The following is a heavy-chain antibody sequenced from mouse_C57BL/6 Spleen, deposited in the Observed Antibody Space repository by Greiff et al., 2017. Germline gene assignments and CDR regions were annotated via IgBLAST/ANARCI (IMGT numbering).Heavy chain of an antibody. CDR1: GYTFTSYW. CDR2: IYPGSGST. V-gene: IGHV1-55*01. CDR3: ARIYYGNYESAMDY. D-gene: IGHD2-1*01. Sequence: QVQLKQPGAELVKPGASVKMSCKASGYTFTSYWITWVKQRPGQGLEWIGDIYPGSGSTNYNEKFKSKATLTVATSSRTAYMQLSSLKSDDSAVYYCARIYYGNYESAMDYWGQGTSVTVSS. J-gene: IGHJ4*01.